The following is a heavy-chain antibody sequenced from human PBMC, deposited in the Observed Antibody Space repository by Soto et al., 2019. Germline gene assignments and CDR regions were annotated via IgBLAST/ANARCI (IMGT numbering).Heavy chain of an antibody. CDR3: ARDEAITIPYYFDY. CDR1: GFTFSRYA. V-gene: IGHV3-30-3*01. D-gene: IGHD3-10*01. Sequence: PGGSLRLSCAAAGFTFSRYAMQWVRQAPGKGLEWVAVISYDGSNKYYADSVKGRFTISRDNSKNTLYLQMNSLRAEDTAVYYCARDEAITIPYYFDYWGQGTLVTVSS. CDR2: ISYDGSNK. J-gene: IGHJ4*02.